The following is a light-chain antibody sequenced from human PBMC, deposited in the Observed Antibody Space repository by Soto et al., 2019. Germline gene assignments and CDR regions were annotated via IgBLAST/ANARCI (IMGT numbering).Light chain of an antibody. CDR1: QSVSSY. Sequence: EIVLTQSPATLSLSPGERATLSCRASQSVSSYLAWYQQKPGQAPRLLIFGASIRDTGIPDRFSGSGSGTDFTLTISSLEPEDFAVYYCQQRSNWWTFGQGTKVDIK. J-gene: IGKJ1*01. CDR3: QQRSNWWT. CDR2: GAS. V-gene: IGKV3-11*01.